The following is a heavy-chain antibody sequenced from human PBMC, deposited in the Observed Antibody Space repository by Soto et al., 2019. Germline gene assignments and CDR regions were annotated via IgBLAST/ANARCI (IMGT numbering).Heavy chain of an antibody. D-gene: IGHD3-9*01. Sequence: EVQLVESGGGLVQPGRSLRLSCAASGFTFDDYAIHWVRQAPGKGLEWVSGINWNSRSIGYADSVKGRFTISRENAKNSLYLQMNSLRVEDTALYYCAKDHYDILTGPMDVWGKGTTVTVSS. CDR3: AKDHYDILTGPMDV. J-gene: IGHJ6*03. CDR1: GFTFDDYA. CDR2: INWNSRSI. V-gene: IGHV3-9*01.